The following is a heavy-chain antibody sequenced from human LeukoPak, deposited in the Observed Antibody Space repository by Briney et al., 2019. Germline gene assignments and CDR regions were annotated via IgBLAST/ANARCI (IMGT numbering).Heavy chain of an antibody. J-gene: IGHJ6*02. Sequence: SGGSLRLSCAASGFTFSSYGMHWVRQAPGKRLEWVAVIWYDGSNKYYADSVKGRFTISRDNSKNTLYLQMSSLRAEDTAVYYCARDEMDILTGYYIPPSIYGMDVWGQGTTVTVSS. D-gene: IGHD3-9*01. CDR2: IWYDGSNK. V-gene: IGHV3-33*08. CDR1: GFTFSSYG. CDR3: ARDEMDILTGYYIPPSIYGMDV.